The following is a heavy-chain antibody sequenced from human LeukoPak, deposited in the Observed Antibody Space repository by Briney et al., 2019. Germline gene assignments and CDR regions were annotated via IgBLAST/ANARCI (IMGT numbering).Heavy chain of an antibody. CDR1: GFTLSGYE. CDR3: ARCATYGSGKFCDF. D-gene: IGHD3-10*01. V-gene: IGHV3-53*01. Sequence: GGSLRLSCTASGFTLSGYEVNWVRQAPGKGLEWVSVIYTGGSIYYADSVKGRFTISRDNSKNMVYLQMNSLRAEDTAVYHCARCATYGSGKFCDFWGQGTLVTVSS. CDR2: IYTGGSI. J-gene: IGHJ4*02.